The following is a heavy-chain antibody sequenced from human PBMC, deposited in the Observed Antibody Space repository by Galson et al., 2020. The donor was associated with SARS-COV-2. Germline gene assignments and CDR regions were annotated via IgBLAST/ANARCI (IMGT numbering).Heavy chain of an antibody. Sequence: GGSLRLSCEVSGFTFNDCWMSWFRQAPGKGLEWVANIKGDGSETNYADFVKGRFSISRYNAANSLYMQMNSLRFEDSAVYYCSREGWQGGYWGEGTRVTVSS. V-gene: IGHV3-7*01. CDR2: IKGDGSET. CDR3: SREGWQGGY. CDR1: GFTFNDCW. D-gene: IGHD6-19*01. J-gene: IGHJ4*02.